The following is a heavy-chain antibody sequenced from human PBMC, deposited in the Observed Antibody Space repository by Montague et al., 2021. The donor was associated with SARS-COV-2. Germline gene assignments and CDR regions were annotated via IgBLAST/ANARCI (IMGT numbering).Heavy chain of an antibody. CDR2: TYYRTKWYN. D-gene: IGHD5-12*01. J-gene: IGHJ6*02. V-gene: IGHV6-1*01. CDR3: ARRPLGYDFVYYYYGMDV. Sequence: CAISGDSVSSNSAAWNWIRQSPSRGLEWLGRTYYRTKWYNDHAVSVKTRITIIPDTSKNQFSLQLNSVTPEDTAVYYCARRPLGYDFVYYYYGMDVWGQGTTVTVSS. CDR1: GDSVSSNSAA.